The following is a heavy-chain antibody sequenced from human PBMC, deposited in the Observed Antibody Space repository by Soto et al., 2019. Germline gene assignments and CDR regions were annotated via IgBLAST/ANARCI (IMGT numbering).Heavy chain of an antibody. CDR2: IKSKSDCGTT. V-gene: IGHV3-15*01. Sequence: PGGSLRLSCAASGFTFTKAWMSWVRQAPGKGLECVGRIKSKSDCGTTEYPAPVRGRFTISRDDSKNTVYLQMDSLKTEETGLYYCTIDRGITETVIFTSWGLRTLVPVSS. J-gene: IGHJ5*02. CDR1: GFTFTKAW. CDR3: TIDRGITETVIFTS. D-gene: IGHD1-1*01.